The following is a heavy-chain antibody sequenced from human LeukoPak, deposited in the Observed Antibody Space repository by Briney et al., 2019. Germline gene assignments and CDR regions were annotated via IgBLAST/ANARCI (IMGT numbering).Heavy chain of an antibody. CDR1: GFTFSDYY. V-gene: IGHV3-11*04. D-gene: IGHD3-3*01. CDR2: ISSSGSTI. J-gene: IGHJ4*02. CDR3: ARSDPDPYDFWSGYQDY. Sequence: PGGSLRLSCAGSGFTFSDYYMSWIRQALGKGLEWVSYISSSGSTIYYADSVKGRFTISRDNAKNSLYLQMNSLRAEDTAVYYCARSDPDPYDFWSGYQDYWGQGTLATVSS.